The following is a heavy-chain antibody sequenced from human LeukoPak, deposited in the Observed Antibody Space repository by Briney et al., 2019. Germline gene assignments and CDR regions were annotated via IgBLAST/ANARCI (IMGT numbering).Heavy chain of an antibody. Sequence: GASVKVSCKASGYPFSNYDINWVRQAPGQGLEWMGWMNPKSGNTGYGQKFQGRVTMTRDTSISTAYMELSRLRSDDTAVYYCARGLNQFSTMVRGVIAATNWFDPWGQGTLVTVSS. CDR2: MNPKSGNT. J-gene: IGHJ5*02. D-gene: IGHD3-10*01. V-gene: IGHV1-8*01. CDR3: ARGLNQFSTMVRGVIAATNWFDP. CDR1: GYPFSNYD.